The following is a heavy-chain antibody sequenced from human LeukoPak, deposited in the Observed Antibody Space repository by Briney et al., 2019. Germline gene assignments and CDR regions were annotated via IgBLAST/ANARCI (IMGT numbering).Heavy chain of an antibody. CDR2: IYYSGST. D-gene: IGHD2-2*02. CDR3: ASLSTSSYQPLLYGTFDY. CDR1: GGSISSSSYY. V-gene: IGHV4-39*01. J-gene: IGHJ4*02. Sequence: SETLSLTCTVSGGSISSSSYYWGWIRQPPGKGLEWIGSIYYSGSTYYNPSLKSRVTLSVDTSKSQFSLKLSSVTAADTAVYYCASLSTSSYQPLLYGTFDYWGQGTLVTVSS.